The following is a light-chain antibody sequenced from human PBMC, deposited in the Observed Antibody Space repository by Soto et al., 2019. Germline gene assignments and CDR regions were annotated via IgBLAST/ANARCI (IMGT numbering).Light chain of an antibody. CDR1: QSVSSY. CDR2: GAS. CDR3: QHYYTWPRT. Sequence: EIVLTQSPATLSVSTGERATLSCRASQSVSSYLAWYQQKPGQAPRLLIYGASTRATGIPARFSGSGSGTEFTLTISSLQSEDFAVYYCQHYYTWPRTFGQGTKV. J-gene: IGKJ1*01. V-gene: IGKV3-15*01.